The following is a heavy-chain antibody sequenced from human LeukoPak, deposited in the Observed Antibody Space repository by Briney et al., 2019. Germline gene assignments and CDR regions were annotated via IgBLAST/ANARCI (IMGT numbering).Heavy chain of an antibody. Sequence: PSETLSLTCTVSGASISRTTYYWGWFRQPPGKGLEWIATMFYSGYTYYNPSLKSRVTISIHTSENQVSLKLSFVTAADTALYYCAKEPTGDKSFDSWGQGPLATVSS. CDR3: AKEPTGDKSFDS. V-gene: IGHV4-39*07. D-gene: IGHD7-27*01. J-gene: IGHJ4*02. CDR2: MFYSGYT. CDR1: GASISRTTYY.